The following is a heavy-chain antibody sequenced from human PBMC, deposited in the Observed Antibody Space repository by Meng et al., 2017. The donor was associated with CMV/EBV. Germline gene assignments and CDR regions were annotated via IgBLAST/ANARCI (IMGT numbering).Heavy chain of an antibody. CDR2: IYPNNGGT. CDR3: ARVTRRVGTKYYFDY. J-gene: IGHJ4*02. Sequence: ASVKVSCKASGYTFSAFYMHWVRQASGQGLEWMGWIYPNNGGTNNAQKFQGRVTMTRDTSIGTVYMDLSRLTSDDTAVYYCARVTRRVGTKYYFDYWGQGTLVTVSS. CDR1: GYTFSAFY. V-gene: IGHV1-2*02. D-gene: IGHD1-26*01.